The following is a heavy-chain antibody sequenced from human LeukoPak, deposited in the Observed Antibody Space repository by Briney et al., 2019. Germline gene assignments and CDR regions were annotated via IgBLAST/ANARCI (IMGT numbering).Heavy chain of an antibody. CDR2: IFHNGTT. CDR1: GFTFSSYEM. Sequence: GSLRLSCAASGFTFSSYEMNWVRQPPGKGLEWLGEIFHNGTTNYNPSLKSRVTISLDKSNNQFSLKLSSVTAADTAVYSCARDVALASGSFRFDPWGQGTLVTVSS. D-gene: IGHD3-10*01. V-gene: IGHV4-4*01. CDR3: ARDVALASGSFRFDP. J-gene: IGHJ5*02.